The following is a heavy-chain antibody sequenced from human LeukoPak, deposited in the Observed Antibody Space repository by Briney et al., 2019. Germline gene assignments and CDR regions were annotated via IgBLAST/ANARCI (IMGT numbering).Heavy chain of an antibody. CDR3: ASLAARTLGKDY. CDR1: GYTLTELS. CDR2: INPNSGGT. J-gene: IGHJ4*02. V-gene: IGHV1-2*02. D-gene: IGHD6-6*01. Sequence: ASVKVSCKVSGYTLTELSMHWVRQAPGKGLEWMGWINPNSGGTNYAQKFQGRVTMTRDTSISTAYMELSRLRSGDTAVYYCASLAARTLGKDYWGQGTLVTVSS.